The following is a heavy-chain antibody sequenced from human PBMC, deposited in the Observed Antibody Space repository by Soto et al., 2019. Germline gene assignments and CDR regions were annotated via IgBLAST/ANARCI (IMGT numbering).Heavy chain of an antibody. J-gene: IGHJ4*02. CDR1: GFTFSNAW. D-gene: IGHD6-13*01. CDR2: IKNKTDGGTT. Sequence: EVQLVESGGGLVKPGGSLRLSCAASGFTFSNAWMSWVRQAPGEGLEWVGRIKNKTDGGTTDYAAPVKGRFTISRDDSKNTLYLQMNSLKTEDTAVYYGTTVSSSWSDDYWCQGTLVTVSS. CDR3: TTVSSSWSDDY. V-gene: IGHV3-15*01.